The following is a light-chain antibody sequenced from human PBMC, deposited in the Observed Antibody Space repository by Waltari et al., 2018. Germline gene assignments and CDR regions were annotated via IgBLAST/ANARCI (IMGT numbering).Light chain of an antibody. CDR3: QVWDSSTAR. V-gene: IGLV3-9*01. CDR2: RDS. J-gene: IGLJ2*01. CDR1: NTGSKN. Sequence: SYELTQPLSVSVSLGQTARIPCGGNNTGSKNVHWYQQKPGQAPVLVIYRDSNRPSGIPERFSGSNSGNTATLTISRAQAGDEADYYFQVWDSSTARIGGGTKLTVL.